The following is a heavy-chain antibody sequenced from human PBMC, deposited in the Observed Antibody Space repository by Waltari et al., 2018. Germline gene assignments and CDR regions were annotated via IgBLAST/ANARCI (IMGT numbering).Heavy chain of an antibody. CDR2: IIPIFGTA. V-gene: IGHV1-69*05. Sequence: QVQLVQSGAEVKKPGSSVKVSCKASGGTFSSYAISWVRQAPGQGLEWMGGIIPIFGTANYAQKFQVRVTITTDESTSTAYMELSSLRSEDTAVYYCARDSSSSQYYYYYGMDVWGQGTTVTVSS. CDR1: GGTFSSYA. J-gene: IGHJ6*02. D-gene: IGHD6-6*01. CDR3: ARDSSSSQYYYYYGMDV.